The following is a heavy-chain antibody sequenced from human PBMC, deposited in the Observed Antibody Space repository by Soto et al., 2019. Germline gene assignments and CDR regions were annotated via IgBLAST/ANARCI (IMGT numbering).Heavy chain of an antibody. D-gene: IGHD3-16*02. CDR2: IYHSGST. CDR1: GGSISSGGYS. V-gene: IGHV4-30-2*01. Sequence: SATLSLTCAVSGGSISSGGYSWSWIRQPPGKGLEWIGYIYHSGSTYYNPSLKSRVTISVDRSKNQFFLKLSSVTAADTAVYYCARTSYDYVWGSYRPPYYFDYWGQGTLVTVSS. J-gene: IGHJ4*02. CDR3: ARTSYDYVWGSYRPPYYFDY.